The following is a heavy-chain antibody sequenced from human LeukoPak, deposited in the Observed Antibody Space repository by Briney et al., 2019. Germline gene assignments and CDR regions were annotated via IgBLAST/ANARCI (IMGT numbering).Heavy chain of an antibody. J-gene: IGHJ6*02. Sequence: SETLSLTCTVSGGSLSSGGYYWSWIRQHPGKGLEWIGYIYYSGSTYYNPSLKSRVTISVDTSKNQFSLKLSSVTAADTAVYYCARDETPHYYYGMDVWGQGTTVTVSS. CDR1: GGSLSSGGYY. V-gene: IGHV4-31*03. CDR2: IYYSGST. CDR3: ARDETPHYYYGMDV.